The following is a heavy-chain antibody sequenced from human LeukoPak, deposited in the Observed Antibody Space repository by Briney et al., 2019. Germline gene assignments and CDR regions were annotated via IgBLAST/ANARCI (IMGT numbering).Heavy chain of an antibody. CDR2: IYNSGST. CDR3: ARSPAVYCSSTSCYPPSWFDP. CDR1: GGSISSGSYY. D-gene: IGHD2-2*01. J-gene: IGHJ5*02. V-gene: IGHV4-61*02. Sequence: PSXTLSLTCTVSGGSISSGSYYWSWIRQPAGKGLEWIERIYNSGSTNYNRSLKSRVTITVKTTKNQVSLKQSAVNAGDPAMYYCARSPAVYCSSTSCYPPSWFDPWGQGTLVTVSS.